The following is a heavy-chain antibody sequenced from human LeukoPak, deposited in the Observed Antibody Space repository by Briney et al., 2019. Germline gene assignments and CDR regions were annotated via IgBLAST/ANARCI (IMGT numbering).Heavy chain of an antibody. CDR2: IYTNGST. Sequence: SETLSVTCTVSGDSISSGDDYWTWIRQPAGKGLEWIGHIYTNGSTNYNPSLKSRVTISVDTSKNQFSLKLSSVTAADTAVYYCARAGTLAVTDHYCSSTSCYEWGPLNWFDPWGQGTLVTVSS. D-gene: IGHD2-2*01. J-gene: IGHJ5*02. CDR3: ARAGTLAVTDHYCSSTSCYEWGPLNWFDP. CDR1: GDSISSGDDY. V-gene: IGHV4-61*09.